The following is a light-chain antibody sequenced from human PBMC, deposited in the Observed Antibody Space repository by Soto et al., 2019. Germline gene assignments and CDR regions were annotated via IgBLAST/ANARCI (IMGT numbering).Light chain of an antibody. Sequence: QSALTQPASGSGSPGQSITISCTGTSSDVGGYNYVSWYQQHPGKAPKLMIYDVSNRPSGVSNRFSGSKSGNTASLTISGLQAEDEADYYYSSYTSSSTLSVVFGGGTKLTVL. V-gene: IGLV2-14*01. CDR2: DVS. CDR3: SSYTSSSTLSVV. CDR1: SSDVGGYNY. J-gene: IGLJ2*01.